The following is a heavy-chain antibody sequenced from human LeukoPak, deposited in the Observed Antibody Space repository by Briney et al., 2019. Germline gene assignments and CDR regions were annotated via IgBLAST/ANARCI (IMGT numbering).Heavy chain of an antibody. CDR3: ARDKWTYDFWSGYNYGMDV. V-gene: IGHV4-31*03. D-gene: IGHD3-3*01. J-gene: IGHJ6*02. Sequence: SQTLSLTCTVSGGSISSGGYYWSWLRQHPGKGLEWIGYIYYSGSTYYNPSLKSRVTISVDTSKNQFSLKLSSVTAADTAVYYCARDKWTYDFWSGYNYGMDVWGQGTTVTVSS. CDR2: IYYSGST. CDR1: GGSISSGGYY.